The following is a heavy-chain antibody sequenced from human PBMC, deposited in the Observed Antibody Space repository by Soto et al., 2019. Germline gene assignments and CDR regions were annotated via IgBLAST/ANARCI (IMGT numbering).Heavy chain of an antibody. Sequence: SVKVSCKASGGTFSSYAISWVRQAPGQGLEWMGGIIPIFGTANYAQKFQGRVTITADESTSTAYMELSSLRSEDTAVYYCAREPLAVATRDNWFDPWGQGTLVTVSS. CDR2: IIPIFGTA. J-gene: IGHJ5*02. CDR3: AREPLAVATRDNWFDP. CDR1: GGTFSSYA. V-gene: IGHV1-69*13. D-gene: IGHD6-19*01.